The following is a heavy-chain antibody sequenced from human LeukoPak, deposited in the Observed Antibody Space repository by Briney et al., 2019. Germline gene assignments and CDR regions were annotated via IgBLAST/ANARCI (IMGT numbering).Heavy chain of an antibody. D-gene: IGHD6-13*01. CDR1: GYTLTRYY. J-gene: IGHJ3*02. CDR3: ARERSSSWFDAFDI. V-gene: IGHV1-2*02. CDR2: INPNSGGT. Sequence: GASVKVSCKASGYTLTRYYMHWGRQAPGHGLEWMGWINPNSGGTNYAQKFQGRVTMTRDTSISTASMELSRLRSDDTAVYYCARERSSSWFDAFDIWGQGTMVTVSS.